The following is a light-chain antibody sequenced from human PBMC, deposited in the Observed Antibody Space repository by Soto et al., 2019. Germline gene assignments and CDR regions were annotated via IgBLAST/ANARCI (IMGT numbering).Light chain of an antibody. V-gene: IGLV2-14*01. CDR1: SSDTGGYNS. Sequence: QSALTQPASVSGSPGQSITISCTGTSSDTGGYNSVSWYQQHPGRAPRLIIYEVTNRPSGVSNRFSASKSGNTASLTISGLQAEDEADYYCTSYSPIVTLGSVFGTGTKVTVL. CDR2: EVT. CDR3: TSYSPIVTLGSV. J-gene: IGLJ1*01.